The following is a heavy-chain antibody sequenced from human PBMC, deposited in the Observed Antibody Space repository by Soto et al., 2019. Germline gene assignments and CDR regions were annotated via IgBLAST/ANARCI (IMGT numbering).Heavy chain of an antibody. D-gene: IGHD2-8*01. CDR1: GYTFTSYG. CDR2: ISAYNGNT. Sequence: ASVKVSCKASGYTFTSYGISWVRQAPGQGLEWMGWISAYNGNTNYAQKLQGRVTMTTDTSISTASMELTRLTSDDTAIYYCARGDSTDCSNGVCSFFYNHDMDVWGQGTTVTV. CDR3: ARGDSTDCSNGVCSFFYNHDMDV. J-gene: IGHJ6*02. V-gene: IGHV1-18*04.